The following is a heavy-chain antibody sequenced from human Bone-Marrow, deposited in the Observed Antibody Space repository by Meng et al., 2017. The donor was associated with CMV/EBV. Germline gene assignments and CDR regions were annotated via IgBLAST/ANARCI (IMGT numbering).Heavy chain of an antibody. D-gene: IGHD3-3*01. CDR3: ARDLAYYDFWSGYQSYYYYGMEV. V-gene: IGHV3-30*04. CDR1: GFTFSSYA. J-gene: IGHJ6*02. CDR2: ISYDGSNK. Sequence: GESLKISCAASGFTFSSYAMHWVRQAPGKGLEWVAVISYDGSNKYYADSVKGRFTISRDNSKNTLYLQMNSLRAEDTAVYYCARDLAYYDFWSGYQSYYYYGMEVWGQGTTVTVSS.